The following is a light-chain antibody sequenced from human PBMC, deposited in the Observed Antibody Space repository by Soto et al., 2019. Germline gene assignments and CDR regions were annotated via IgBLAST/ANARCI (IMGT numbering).Light chain of an antibody. J-gene: IGKJ1*01. Sequence: EIVLTQSPGTLSLSPGERATLSCRASQSVSSSRLVWYQQKPGQAPRLLIYGASSRATGIPDRFTGSGSGTDFTLTVSPLEPEDFAVYYCHQYGSSPRTFGQGTKVEIK. V-gene: IGKV3-20*01. CDR3: HQYGSSPRT. CDR1: QSVSSSR. CDR2: GAS.